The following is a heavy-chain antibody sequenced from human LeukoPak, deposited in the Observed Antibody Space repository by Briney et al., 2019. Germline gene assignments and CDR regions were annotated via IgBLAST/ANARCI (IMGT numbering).Heavy chain of an antibody. CDR3: ARYSGNSAIVY. Sequence: GGSLRLSCAASGFAFSSYWMSWVRQAPGKGLEWVANIKEDGSDKKYVDSVKGRFTISRDNAKNSLYLQMNSLRAEDTAVYYCARYSGNSAIVYWGQGTLVTVSS. CDR1: GFAFSSYW. D-gene: IGHD4-23*01. J-gene: IGHJ4*02. V-gene: IGHV3-7*04. CDR2: IKEDGSDK.